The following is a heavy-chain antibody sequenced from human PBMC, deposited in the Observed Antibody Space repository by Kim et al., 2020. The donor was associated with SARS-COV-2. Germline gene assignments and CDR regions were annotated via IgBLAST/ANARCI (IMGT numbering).Heavy chain of an antibody. V-gene: IGHV3-48*03. CDR1: GFTFSSYE. CDR2: ISSSGSTI. CDR3: AREYVGYDRLGDY. J-gene: IGHJ4*02. D-gene: IGHD3-22*01. Sequence: GGSLRLSCAASGFTFSSYEMNWVRQAPGKGLEWVSYISSSGSTIYYADSVKGRFTISRDNAKNSLYLQMNSLRAEDTAVYYCAREYVGYDRLGDYWGQGTLVTVSS.